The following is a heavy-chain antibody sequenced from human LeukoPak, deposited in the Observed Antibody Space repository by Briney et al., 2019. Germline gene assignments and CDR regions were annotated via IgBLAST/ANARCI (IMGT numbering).Heavy chain of an antibody. D-gene: IGHD1-26*01. Sequence: SQTLSLTCTVSGGSISSGDYYWSWIRQPPGKGLEWIGYIYYSGSTYYNPSLKSRVTISVDTSKNQFSLKLSSVTAADTAVYYCARDGPRVGANDYWGQGTLVTVSS. CDR2: IYYSGST. CDR3: ARDGPRVGANDY. J-gene: IGHJ4*02. V-gene: IGHV4-30-4*08. CDR1: GGSISSGDYY.